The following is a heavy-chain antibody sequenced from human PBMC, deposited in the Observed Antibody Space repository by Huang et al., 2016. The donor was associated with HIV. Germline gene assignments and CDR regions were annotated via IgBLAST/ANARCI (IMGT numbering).Heavy chain of an antibody. J-gene: IGHJ6*02. V-gene: IGHV3-7*01. CDR1: FRFGDYW. CDR3: ATKTAAMDI. D-gene: IGHD1-7*01. Sequence: FRFGDYWMSWVRQSPGKGLEWVANIKQDESEKYYVDSLKGRFNISRDNAKKVLFLEMNNVRVEDTATYYCATKTAAMDIWGQGTTVTVS. CDR2: IKQDESEK.